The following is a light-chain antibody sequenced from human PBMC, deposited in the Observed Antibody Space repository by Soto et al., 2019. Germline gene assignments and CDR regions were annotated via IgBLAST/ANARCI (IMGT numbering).Light chain of an antibody. CDR1: QNIESN. Sequence: DIVMTQSPVTLSVSPGESATLSCRASQNIESNLAWHQQKPGQSPRLLIYTASTRASGTPARFSGSGYGTEFTLSISSLQSEASAVYYCEQCNNWPPLTFGGGTKVEIK. J-gene: IGKJ4*01. V-gene: IGKV3-15*01. CDR3: EQCNNWPPLT. CDR2: TAS.